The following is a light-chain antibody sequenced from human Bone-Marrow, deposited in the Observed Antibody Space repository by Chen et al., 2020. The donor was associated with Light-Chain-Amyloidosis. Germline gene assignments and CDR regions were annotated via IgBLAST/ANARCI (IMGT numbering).Light chain of an antibody. V-gene: IGLV3-25*03. Sequence: SYELTQPPSVSVSPGQTSRITCSGDDLPTKYAYGNQQKPGQAPVLVIHRDTERPSGISERFSGSSSWTTATLTISGVQAEDEADYHCQSADSSGTYEVIFGGGTKLTVL. CDR3: QSADSSGTYEVI. CDR2: RDT. J-gene: IGLJ2*01. CDR1: DLPTKY.